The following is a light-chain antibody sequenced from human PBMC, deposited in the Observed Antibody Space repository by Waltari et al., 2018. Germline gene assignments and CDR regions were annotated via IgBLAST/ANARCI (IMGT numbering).Light chain of an antibody. CDR1: GLPRHY. J-gene: IGLJ1*01. CDR3: QSTDSSGTYV. Sequence: SFELTQPPSMSLTPGQNARHTSPGYGLPRHYVHWYQQRPGQAPILIIDKDTERPSGIPERFSGSTSGTTVTLTISGVQAEDEADYYCQSTDSSGTYVFGTGTKVTVL. V-gene: IGLV3-25*03. CDR2: KDT.